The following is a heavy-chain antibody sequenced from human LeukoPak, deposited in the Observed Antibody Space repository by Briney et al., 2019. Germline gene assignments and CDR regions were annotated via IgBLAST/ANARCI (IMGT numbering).Heavy chain of an antibody. CDR3: ATGALLWFGGLNWFDP. CDR2: INPNSGGT. CDR1: GYTFTGYY. Sequence: GASVKVSCKASGYTFTGYYMHWVRQAPGQGLEWMGWINPNSGGTNYAQKFQGRVTMTEDTSTDTAYMELSSLRSEDTAVYYCATGALLWFGGLNWFDPWGQGTLVTVSS. J-gene: IGHJ5*02. V-gene: IGHV1-2*02. D-gene: IGHD3-10*01.